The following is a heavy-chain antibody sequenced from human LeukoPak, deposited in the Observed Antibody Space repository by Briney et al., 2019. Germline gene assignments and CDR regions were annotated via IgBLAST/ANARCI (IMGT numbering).Heavy chain of an antibody. CDR3: ARGDGYNLMVY. Sequence: GGSLRLSCAASGFTFSSFGMSWVRQAPGKGLEWVSAISGSGVSTYYADSVKGRFTISRDNAKNTLYLQMNSLRAEDTAVYYCARGDGYNLMVYWGQGTLVTVSS. V-gene: IGHV3-23*01. CDR1: GFTFSSFG. CDR2: ISGSGVST. J-gene: IGHJ4*02. D-gene: IGHD5-24*01.